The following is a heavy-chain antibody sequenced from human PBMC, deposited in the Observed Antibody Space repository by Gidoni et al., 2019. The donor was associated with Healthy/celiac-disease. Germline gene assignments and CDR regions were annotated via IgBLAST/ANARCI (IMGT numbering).Heavy chain of an antibody. D-gene: IGHD6-19*01. CDR2: INHSGST. V-gene: IGHV4-34*01. CDR3: ARVGRYFSGSLRRAFDI. CDR1: GVSFSGYY. J-gene: IGHJ3*02. Sequence: QVQLPQWGAGLLKPSETLSLTCAVYGVSFSGYYWSWIRQPPGTGLEWIGEINHSGSTNDNPSLKSRVTISVDTSKNQFSLKLSSVTAADTAVYYCARVGRYFSGSLRRAFDIWGQGTMVTVSS.